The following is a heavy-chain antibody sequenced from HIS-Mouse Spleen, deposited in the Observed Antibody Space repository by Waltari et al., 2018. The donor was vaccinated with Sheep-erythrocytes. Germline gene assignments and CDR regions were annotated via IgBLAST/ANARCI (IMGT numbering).Heavy chain of an antibody. CDR2: INAGGRST. J-gene: IGHJ3*02. CDR3: ARAMVVVTAYDAFDI. CDR1: GDTFTSYY. V-gene: IGHV1-46*03. Sequence: QVQLVQSGAEVKKPGASVKVSCKASGDTFTSYYMHWVRQAPGQGLEWMGIINAGGRSTSYEQKFQGRVTMTRDTSTSTVYMEMSSLRSEDTAVYYCARAMVVVTAYDAFDIWGQGTMVTVSS. D-gene: IGHD2-21*02.